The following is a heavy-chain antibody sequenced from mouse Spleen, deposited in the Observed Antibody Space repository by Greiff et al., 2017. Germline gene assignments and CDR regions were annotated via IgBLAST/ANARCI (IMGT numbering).Heavy chain of an antibody. CDR2: INPNNGGT. V-gene: IGHV1-18*01. J-gene: IGHJ2*01. CDR1: GYTFTDYN. CDR3: ARGGGSSLYYFDY. Sequence: EVQLQQSGPELVKPGASVKIPCKASGYTFTDYNMDWVKQSHGKSLEWIGDINPNNGGTIYNQKFKGKATLTVDKSSSTAYMQLNSLTSEDSAVYYCARGGGSSLYYFDYWGQGTTLTVSS. D-gene: IGHD1-1*01.